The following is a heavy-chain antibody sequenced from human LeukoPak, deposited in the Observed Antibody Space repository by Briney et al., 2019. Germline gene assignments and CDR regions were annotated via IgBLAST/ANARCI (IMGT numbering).Heavy chain of an antibody. Sequence: GGSLRLSCAAPGIRLTTHWMNWVRQAPGKGLEWVASIRQDGGEKKYVDSVKGRFTISRDLAQNSLFLQMNSLRAEDTAVYYCASAYASYDFWSGYENFDFWGQGTLVTVSS. CDR1: GIRLTTHW. V-gene: IGHV3-7*01. CDR2: IRQDGGEK. CDR3: ASAYASYDFWSGYENFDF. J-gene: IGHJ4*02. D-gene: IGHD3-3*01.